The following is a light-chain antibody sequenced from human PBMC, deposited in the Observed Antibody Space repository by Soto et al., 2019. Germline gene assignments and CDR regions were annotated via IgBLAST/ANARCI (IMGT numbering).Light chain of an antibody. CDR1: QNIYSN. CDR2: GAS. Sequence: IVMTQSPATLSVSPGERATLSCRASQNIYSNVAWYQQRPGQAPRLLIYGASTRATGIPARFSGSGSGTEFSLTISSLQSEDFAVYYCQQYNNWPRTFGLGTKVDTK. V-gene: IGKV3-15*01. CDR3: QQYNNWPRT. J-gene: IGKJ1*01.